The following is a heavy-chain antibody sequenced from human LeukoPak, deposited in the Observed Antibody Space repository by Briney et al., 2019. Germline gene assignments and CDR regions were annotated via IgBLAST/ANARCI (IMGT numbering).Heavy chain of an antibody. Sequence: GGSLRLSCAASGFTFDHYAMHWVRQAPGKGLEWVSSISWNRATIGYADSVRGRFTISRDNAKNSLYLQMNSLRAEDMAFYYCAKDVWPYTYYYDTHPLGGGFDSWGQGTLVTVSS. J-gene: IGHJ4*02. V-gene: IGHV3-9*03. D-gene: IGHD3-22*01. CDR3: AKDVWPYTYYYDTHPLGGGFDS. CDR2: ISWNRATI. CDR1: GFTFDHYA.